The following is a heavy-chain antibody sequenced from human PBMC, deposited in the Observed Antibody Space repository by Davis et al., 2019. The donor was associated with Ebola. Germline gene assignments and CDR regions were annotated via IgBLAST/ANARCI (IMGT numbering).Heavy chain of an antibody. D-gene: IGHD3-3*01. CDR3: ARILYDFWSGYADY. CDR2: ISSSSSYI. Sequence: GESLKISCAASGFTFSSYSMNWVRQAPGKGLEWVSSISSSSSYIYYADSVKGRFTISRDNAKNSLYLQMNSLRAEDTAVYYCARILYDFWSGYADYWGQGTLVTVSS. CDR1: GFTFSSYS. V-gene: IGHV3-21*01. J-gene: IGHJ4*02.